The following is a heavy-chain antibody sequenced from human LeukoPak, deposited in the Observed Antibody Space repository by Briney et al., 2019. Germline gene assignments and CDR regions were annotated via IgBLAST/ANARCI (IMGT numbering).Heavy chain of an antibody. CDR2: ISPNNGDT. J-gene: IGHJ4*02. Sequence: ASVKVSCKASGHTFGNYYLHWVRQAPGQGLEWMGWISPNNGDTNYAQKFQGRVTRTWDTSFNTAYMDLSRLTSDDADIYYCARENYGGDFEYWGQGALVTVSS. CDR1: GHTFGNYY. V-gene: IGHV1-2*02. D-gene: IGHD4-23*01. CDR3: ARENYGGDFEY.